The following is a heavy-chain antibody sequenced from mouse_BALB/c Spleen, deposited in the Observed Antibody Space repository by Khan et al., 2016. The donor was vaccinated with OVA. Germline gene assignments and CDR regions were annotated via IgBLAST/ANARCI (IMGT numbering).Heavy chain of an antibody. CDR3: ARGDDGYAMDY. J-gene: IGHJ4*01. V-gene: IGHV3-1*02. CDR1: GYSITNAYS. CDR2: IHYSGST. D-gene: IGHD2-3*01. Sequence: EVQLQESGPDLVKPSQSLSLTCTVTGYSITNAYSWHWIRQFPGNQLEWMGYIHYSGSTNYNPSLKSRISITRDTSKNQFFLQLNSVTTEDTATYYCARGDDGYAMDYWGQGTSVTVSS.